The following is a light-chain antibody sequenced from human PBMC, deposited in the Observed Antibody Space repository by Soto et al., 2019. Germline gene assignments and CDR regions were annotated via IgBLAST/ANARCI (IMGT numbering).Light chain of an antibody. CDR3: QQYGSSLFT. CDR1: QSVSSSY. V-gene: IGKV3-20*01. Sequence: EIVLTQSPGTLSLSPGERATLSCRASQSVSSSYLAWYQLKPGQAPRLLIYGASSRATGIPDRFSGSGSGTDFTLTISRLEPEDFAVYYCQQYGSSLFTFGPGTKVDIK. CDR2: GAS. J-gene: IGKJ3*01.